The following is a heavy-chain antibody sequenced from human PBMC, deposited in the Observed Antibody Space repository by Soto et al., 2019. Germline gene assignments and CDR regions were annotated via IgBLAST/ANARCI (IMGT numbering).Heavy chain of an antibody. D-gene: IGHD6-19*01. CDR1: GYTFTSYG. J-gene: IGHJ6*02. CDR3: ARDGTATNPWLMTYYYGMDV. V-gene: IGHV1-18*01. Sequence: QVQLVQSGAEVKKPGASVKVSCKASGYTFTSYGISWVRQAPGQGLEWMGWISAYNGNTNYAQKLQGRVTMTTDTSTSTAYMELRSRRSDDTAVYYCARDGTATNPWLMTYYYGMDVWGQGTKVTVSS. CDR2: ISAYNGNT.